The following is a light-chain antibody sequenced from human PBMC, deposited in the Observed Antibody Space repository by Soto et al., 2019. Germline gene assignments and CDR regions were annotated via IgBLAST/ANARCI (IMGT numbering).Light chain of an antibody. V-gene: IGKV3-20*01. Sequence: EVVLTQSPGTLSLSPGERATLSCRASQSVSISYVAWYQQKPGQTPRLLIYGASSRATGIPDRFSGSGSGTDFTLTISRLEPEDFAVYYCQQHGSSPWMFGQGTKVDIK. CDR3: QQHGSSPWM. CDR2: GAS. CDR1: QSVSISY. J-gene: IGKJ1*01.